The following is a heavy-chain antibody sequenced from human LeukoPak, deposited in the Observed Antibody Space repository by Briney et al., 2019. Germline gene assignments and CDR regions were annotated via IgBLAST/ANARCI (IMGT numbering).Heavy chain of an antibody. V-gene: IGHV4-59*11. Sequence: SETLSLTCTVSGGSISSHSWSWLRQPPGKGLEWIEYIYYSGTTKYNPSLKSRVTTSLDTSRNQFSLKLSSVTAADTAVYYCARGLLYGSEELRWFDPWGQGTLVTVSS. CDR3: ARGLLYGSEELRWFDP. D-gene: IGHD3-10*01. CDR2: IYYSGTT. CDR1: GGSISSHS. J-gene: IGHJ5*02.